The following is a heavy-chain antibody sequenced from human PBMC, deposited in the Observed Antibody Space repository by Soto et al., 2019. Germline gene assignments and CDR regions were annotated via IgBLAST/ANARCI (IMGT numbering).Heavy chain of an antibody. CDR1: GYTFTIYY. D-gene: IGHD1-26*01. Sequence: ASVKVSCKAFGYTFTIYYIHWVRQAPGQGLEWMGVINTSGGSPTYAQKFQDRVTMTRDTSTSTVYMELSSVTAADTAVYYCARGGAHAKSGSGIYQFGYGLDFWGQGTTVTVSS. CDR3: ARGGAHAKSGSGIYQFGYGLDF. J-gene: IGHJ6*02. CDR2: INTSGGSP. V-gene: IGHV1-46*01.